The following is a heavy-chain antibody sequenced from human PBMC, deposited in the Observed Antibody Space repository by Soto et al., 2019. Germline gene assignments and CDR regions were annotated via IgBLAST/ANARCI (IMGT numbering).Heavy chain of an antibody. J-gene: IGHJ4*02. V-gene: IGHV4-31*03. CDR2: IYYSGNT. D-gene: IGHD6-19*01. Sequence: SETLSLTCTVSGGSISSGGYYWSWIRQHPGKGLEWIGYIYYSGNTNCNPSLTSRVTISIDTSKNQFFLTLSAVTVADTAIYYCVRGRAVAGSFYFDYWGQGHLVTVSS. CDR3: VRGRAVAGSFYFDY. CDR1: GGSISSGGYY.